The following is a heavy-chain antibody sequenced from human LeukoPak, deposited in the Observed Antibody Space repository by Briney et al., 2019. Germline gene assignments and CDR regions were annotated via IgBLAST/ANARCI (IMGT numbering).Heavy chain of an antibody. CDR3: TRDPEVPMDV. D-gene: IGHD2-2*01. V-gene: IGHV3-7*01. J-gene: IGHJ6*02. CDR1: GFTFSSYY. CDR2: IKQDGSEK. Sequence: GGSLRLSCAASGFTFSSYYMSWVRQALGKGLEWVANIKQDGSEKYYVDSVKGRFTISRDNAKDSLYLQMNSLRVEDTAVYYCTRDPEVPMDVWGQGTTVTVSS.